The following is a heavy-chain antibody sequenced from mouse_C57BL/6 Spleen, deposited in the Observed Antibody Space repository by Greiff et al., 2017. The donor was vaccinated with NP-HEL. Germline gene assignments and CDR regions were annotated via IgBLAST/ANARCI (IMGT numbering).Heavy chain of an antibody. J-gene: IGHJ2*01. CDR3: ARGHYGSSPFDY. V-gene: IGHV1-76*01. CDR2: IYPGSGNT. D-gene: IGHD1-1*01. CDR1: GYTFTDYY. Sequence: VQVVESGAELVRPGASVKLSCKASGYTFTDYYINWVKQRPGQGLEWIARIYPGSGNTYYNEKFKGKATLTAEKSSSTAYMQLSSLTSEDSAVYFCARGHYGSSPFDYWGQGTTLTVSS.